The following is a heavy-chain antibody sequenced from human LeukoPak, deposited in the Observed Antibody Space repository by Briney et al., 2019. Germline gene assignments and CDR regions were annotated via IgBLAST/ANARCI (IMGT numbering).Heavy chain of an antibody. Sequence: SETLSLTCTVSGGSLSSGSYYGSWIRQPAGKGLEWIGRIFTSGSTNYNPSLKSRVTISVDTSKNQFYLKLSSVTAADTAVYYCARGYCSSTSCYWRYWGQGTLVTVSS. V-gene: IGHV4-61*02. CDR2: IFTSGST. CDR3: ARGYCSSTSCYWRY. J-gene: IGHJ4*02. CDR1: GGSLSSGSYY. D-gene: IGHD2-2*01.